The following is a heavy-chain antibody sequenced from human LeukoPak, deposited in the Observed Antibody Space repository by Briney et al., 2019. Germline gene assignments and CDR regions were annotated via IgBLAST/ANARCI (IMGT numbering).Heavy chain of an antibody. D-gene: IGHD1-26*01. CDR3: ARGLKRGASLDY. CDR2: INHSGST. V-gene: IGHV4-34*01. Sequence: SETLSLTCAVYGGSFSGYYWSWIRQPPGKRLEWIGEINHSGSTKYNPSLKSRVTISVDTSKNQFSLKLSSVTAADTAVYYCARGLKRGASLDYWGQGTLVTVSS. CDR1: GGSFSGYY. J-gene: IGHJ4*02.